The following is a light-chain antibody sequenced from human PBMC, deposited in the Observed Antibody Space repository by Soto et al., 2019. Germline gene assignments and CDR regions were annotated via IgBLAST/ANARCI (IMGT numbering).Light chain of an antibody. V-gene: IGKV1-5*01. J-gene: IGKJ2*03. CDR3: QQYNDFYS. CDR2: DAS. CDR1: QRFSSW. Sequence: DVQMTQSPSTLSASVGDRVTITCRASQRFSSWLAWYQQKPGKAPKLLIYDASNLESGVPSRFSGTGSGTEFTLTISKLQPDDFATYYCQQYNDFYSFGQGTKLEIK.